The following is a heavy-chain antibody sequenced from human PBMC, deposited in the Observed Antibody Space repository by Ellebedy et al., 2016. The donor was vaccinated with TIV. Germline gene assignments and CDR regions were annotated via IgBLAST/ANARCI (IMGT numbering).Heavy chain of an antibody. CDR1: GYSFTSYW. J-gene: IGHJ4*02. Sequence: KVSCKGSGYSFTSYWIGWVRQMPGKGLEWMGIIYPGDSDTRYSPSFQGQVTISADKSISTAYLQWSSLKASDTAMYYCARHRYYYDSSGYLYYFDYWGQGTLVTVSS. D-gene: IGHD3-22*01. CDR3: ARHRYYYDSSGYLYYFDY. V-gene: IGHV5-51*01. CDR2: IYPGDSDT.